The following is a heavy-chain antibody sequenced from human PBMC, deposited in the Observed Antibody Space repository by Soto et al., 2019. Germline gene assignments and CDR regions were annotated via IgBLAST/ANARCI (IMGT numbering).Heavy chain of an antibody. J-gene: IGHJ6*03. V-gene: IGHV1-24*01. CDR2: CDPEDGAT. D-gene: IGHD4-4*01. Sequence: QVQLVQSGAEVKKPGASVKVSCKVSGYTLTELSMHWVRQAPGKGLEWMGGCDPEDGATIYAQKVQGRVTMTEDKSTDTAYRELSSLRSEETDVYDCAPPTHSFPPYMDVWGKGTTVTVSS. CDR3: APPTHSFPPYMDV. CDR1: GYTLTELS.